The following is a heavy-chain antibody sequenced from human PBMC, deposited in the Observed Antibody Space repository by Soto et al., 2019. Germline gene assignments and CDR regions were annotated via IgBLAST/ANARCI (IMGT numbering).Heavy chain of an antibody. D-gene: IGHD6-19*01. Sequence: PSETLSLTCTVSGGSISSSSYYWGWIRQPPGKGLEWIGSIYYSGSTYYNPSLKSRVTISVDTSKNQFSLKLSSVTAADTAVYYCARHSGIAVAGLDYWGQGNLVTFSS. CDR3: ARHSGIAVAGLDY. V-gene: IGHV4-39*01. CDR2: IYYSGST. J-gene: IGHJ4*02. CDR1: GGSISSSSYY.